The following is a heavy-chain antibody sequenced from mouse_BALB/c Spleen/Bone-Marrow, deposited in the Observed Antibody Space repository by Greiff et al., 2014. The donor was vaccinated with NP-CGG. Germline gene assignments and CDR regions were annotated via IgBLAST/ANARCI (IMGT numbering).Heavy chain of an antibody. Sequence: EVQVVESGPELLKPGASVKISCKTSGYTFTDYTLHWVKQSHGKSLEWIGGVNPNIGGTNYNQKFKGEATLTLDKSSSTAYMELRSLTSEDSAVYYCARGRTAYWGQGTLVTVSA. CDR3: ARGRTAY. V-gene: IGHV1-18*01. J-gene: IGHJ3*01. CDR1: GYTFTDYT. CDR2: VNPNIGGT.